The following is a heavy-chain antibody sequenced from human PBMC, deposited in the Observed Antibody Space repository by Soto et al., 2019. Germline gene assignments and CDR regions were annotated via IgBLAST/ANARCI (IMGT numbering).Heavy chain of an antibody. Sequence: GGSLRLSCAASGFTLSNYAMNWVRQAPGKGLEWVSGLSGSGDNTYYADSVKGRFTISRDNSKNTLYLQMNSLRAEDTAVYYCAKDRVVLVRRYAMDVWGQGTTVTVSS. CDR3: AKDRVVLVRRYAMDV. CDR2: LSGSGDNT. CDR1: GFTLSNYA. D-gene: IGHD3-22*01. J-gene: IGHJ6*01. V-gene: IGHV3-23*01.